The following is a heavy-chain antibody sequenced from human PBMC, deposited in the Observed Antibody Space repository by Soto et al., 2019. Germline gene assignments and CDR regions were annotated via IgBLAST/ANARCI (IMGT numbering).Heavy chain of an antibody. D-gene: IGHD5-12*01. J-gene: IGHJ4*02. V-gene: IGHV4-4*07. Sequence: SETLSLTFTVSGVSINTFYWSWVRQPAGKGLECIGRIFSSGSTSFNPSLESRVAMSVDTSKNHFSLNLSSVTAADMAVYYCAREGSYSAYNFAHGIQLWSFDFWGQGALVTVSS. CDR3: AREGSYSAYNFAHGIQLWSFDF. CDR2: IFSSGST. CDR1: GVSINTFY.